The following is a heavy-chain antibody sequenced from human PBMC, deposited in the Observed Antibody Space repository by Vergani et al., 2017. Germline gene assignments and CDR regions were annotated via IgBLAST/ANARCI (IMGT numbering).Heavy chain of an antibody. Sequence: EVQLVESGGVVVQPGGSLRPSCAASGFTFDDYTMHWVRQVPGKGLEWVSLITWDGGSTYYADSVKGRFTISRDNSKNTLYLQMNSLRAEDTAVYYCAKVFGSMIVVVIGSRFDYWGQGTLVTVSS. V-gene: IGHV3-43*01. CDR2: ITWDGGST. J-gene: IGHJ4*02. D-gene: IGHD3-22*01. CDR1: GFTFDDYT. CDR3: AKVFGSMIVVVIGSRFDY.